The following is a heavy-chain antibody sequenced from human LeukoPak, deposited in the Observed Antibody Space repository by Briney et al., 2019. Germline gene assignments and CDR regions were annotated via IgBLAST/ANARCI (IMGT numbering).Heavy chain of an antibody. V-gene: IGHV3-23*01. J-gene: IGHJ4*02. D-gene: IGHD3-16*02. CDR3: AKDPTYYDYVWGSYRPAPPDY. Sequence: GGSLRLSCAASGFTFSSYAMSWVRQAPGKGLEWVSAISGSGGSTYYADSVRGRFTISRDNSKNTPYLQMNSLRAEDTAVYYCAKDPTYYDYVWGSYRPAPPDYWGQGTLVTVSS. CDR1: GFTFSSYA. CDR2: ISGSGGST.